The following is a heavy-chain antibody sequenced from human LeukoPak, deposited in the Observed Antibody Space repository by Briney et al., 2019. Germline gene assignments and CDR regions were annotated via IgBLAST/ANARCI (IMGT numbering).Heavy chain of an antibody. D-gene: IGHD5-18*01. CDR3: AKDGGYSYGSLDY. J-gene: IGHJ4*02. V-gene: IGHV3-30*04. CDR1: GFTFSSYA. Sequence: GRSLGLSCAASGFTFSSYAMHWVRQAPGKGLEWVAVISYDGSNKYYADSVKGRFTISRDNSKNTLYLQMNSLRAEDTAVYYCAKDGGYSYGSLDYWGQGTLVTVSS. CDR2: ISYDGSNK.